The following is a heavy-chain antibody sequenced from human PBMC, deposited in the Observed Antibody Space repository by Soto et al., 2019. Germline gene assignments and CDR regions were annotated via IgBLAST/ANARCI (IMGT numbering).Heavy chain of an antibody. CDR1: GYTLTELS. CDR3: AKLIAAAGTDWFDP. J-gene: IGHJ5*02. Sequence: GSVKVSCKVPGYTLTELSMHWVRQAPGKGLEWMGGFDPEDGETIYAQKFQGRVTMTEDTSTDTAYMELSSLRSEDTAVYYCAKLIAAAGTDWFDPWGQGTLVTVSS. D-gene: IGHD6-13*01. CDR2: FDPEDGET. V-gene: IGHV1-24*01.